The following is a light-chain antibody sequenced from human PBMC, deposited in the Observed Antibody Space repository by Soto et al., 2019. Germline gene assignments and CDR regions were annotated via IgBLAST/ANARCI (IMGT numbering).Light chain of an antibody. CDR3: QQYSNWPLT. CDR1: QSFSSN. J-gene: IGKJ4*01. Sequence: EIVLTQSPGTLSLSPGERATLSCRASQSFSSNLAWYQQKPGQAPRFLIYGASTRATGIPARFSGSGSGTEFTLTISSLQSEDFAVYYCQQYSNWPLTFGGGTKVDIK. V-gene: IGKV3-15*01. CDR2: GAS.